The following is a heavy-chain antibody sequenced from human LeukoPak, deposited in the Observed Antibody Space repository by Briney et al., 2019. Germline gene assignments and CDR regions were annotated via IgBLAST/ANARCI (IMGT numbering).Heavy chain of an antibody. Sequence: SETLSLTCSVSGGSVSSGISYWSWIRQPPGKGLEWIGYIYYSGSTNYNPSLKSRVTISVDTSKNQFSLKLSSVTAADTAVYYCARDVRYCSGGSCSNWFDPWGQGTLVTVSS. CDR1: GGSVSSGISY. CDR3: ARDVRYCSGGSCSNWFDP. D-gene: IGHD2-15*01. J-gene: IGHJ5*02. V-gene: IGHV4-61*01. CDR2: IYYSGST.